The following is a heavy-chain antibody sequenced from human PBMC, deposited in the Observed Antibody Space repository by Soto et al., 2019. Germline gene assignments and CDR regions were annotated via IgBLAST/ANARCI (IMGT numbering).Heavy chain of an antibody. CDR3: AKGLSSGYCDFAWGGWFDP. CDR2: ISGSGGST. V-gene: IGHV3-23*01. J-gene: IGHJ5*02. D-gene: IGHD4-17*01. Sequence: EVQLLESGGGLVQPGGSLRLSCAASGFTFSSYAMSWVRQAAGKGLEWVSAISGSGGSTYYADSVKGRFTIARDNSKNTRYLPMNSLRAEDTAVYYCAKGLSSGYCDFAWGGWFDPWGQGTLVTVSS. CDR1: GFTFSSYA.